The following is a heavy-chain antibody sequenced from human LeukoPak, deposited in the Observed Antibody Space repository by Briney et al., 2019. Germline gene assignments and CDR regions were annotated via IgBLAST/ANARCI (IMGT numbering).Heavy chain of an antibody. D-gene: IGHD2-2*02. J-gene: IGHJ4*02. CDR3: ARPQTHCSSTSCYTAGLDY. Sequence: SVKVSCKASGGTFSSYAISWVRQAPGQGLEWMGGIIPTFGTANYAQKFQGRVTITTDESTSTAYMELSSLRSEDTAVYYCARPQTHCSSTSCYTAGLDYWGQGTLVTVSS. CDR1: GGTFSSYA. V-gene: IGHV1-69*05. CDR2: IIPTFGTA.